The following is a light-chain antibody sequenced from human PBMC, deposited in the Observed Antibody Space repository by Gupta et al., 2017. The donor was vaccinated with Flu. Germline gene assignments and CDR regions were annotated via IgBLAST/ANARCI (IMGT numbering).Light chain of an antibody. Sequence: QSVLPHPRAVSDAPGHRVAISCSGSSSNVENNAVNWYQQLPGKAPKLLIYYDDFLPSGVSGRFSGSKSGASASLAISGLRSEDEADYYCAAWDDSLNGVVFGGGTRLTVL. CDR1: SSNVENNA. J-gene: IGLJ2*01. CDR3: AAWDDSLNGVV. CDR2: YDD. V-gene: IGLV1-36*01.